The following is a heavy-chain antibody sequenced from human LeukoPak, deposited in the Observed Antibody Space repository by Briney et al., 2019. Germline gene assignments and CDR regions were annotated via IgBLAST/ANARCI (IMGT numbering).Heavy chain of an antibody. CDR2: IYHSGGT. J-gene: IGHJ5*02. CDR1: GGSFSGYY. Sequence: SETLSLTCAVYGGSFSGYYWSWIRRPPGKGLEWIGYIYHSGGTYYNPSLESRVTVSVDTSKKHFSLKLTSVTAADTAVYYCARVGGFHLQFDPRGQGTLVTVSS. V-gene: IGHV4-59*01. D-gene: IGHD3-16*01. CDR3: ARVGGFHLQFDP.